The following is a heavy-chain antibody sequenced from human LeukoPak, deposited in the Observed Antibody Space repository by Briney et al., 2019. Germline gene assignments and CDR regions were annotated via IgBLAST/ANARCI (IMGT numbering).Heavy chain of an antibody. D-gene: IGHD3-3*01. CDR1: GGSFSGYY. J-gene: IGHJ6*02. Sequence: SETLSLTCAVYGGSFSGYYWSWIRQPPGKGLEWIGEINHSGSTNYNPSLKSRVTISVDTSKNQFSLKLSSVTAADTAVYYCARGPTGITIFGVVYGMDVWGQGTTVTVSS. CDR2: INHSGST. CDR3: ARGPTGITIFGVVYGMDV. V-gene: IGHV4-34*01.